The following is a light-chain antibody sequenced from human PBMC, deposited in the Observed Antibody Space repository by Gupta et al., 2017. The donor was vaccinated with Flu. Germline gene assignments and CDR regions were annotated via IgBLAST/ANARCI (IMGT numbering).Light chain of an antibody. V-gene: IGKV1-39*01. J-gene: IGKJ4*01. CDR1: QSISNN. CDR3: QQSYSTPLT. Sequence: DIQMTQSPSSLSASVGDRVTITCRASQSISNNLNWYQQKPGKAPKFLIYAASSLQSGVPSRFSGSGSGTHFTLTISSLQPEDFATYHCQQSYSTPLTFGGGTKVEIK. CDR2: AAS.